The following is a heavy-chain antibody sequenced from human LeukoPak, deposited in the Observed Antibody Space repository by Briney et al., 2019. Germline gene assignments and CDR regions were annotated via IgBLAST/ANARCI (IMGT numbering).Heavy chain of an antibody. J-gene: IGHJ3*02. D-gene: IGHD3-22*01. CDR1: GYSFTSYW. Sequence: GESLKISCKASGYSFTSYWIGWVRQMPGKGLEWMGIIYPGDSDTRYSPSFQGQVTISADKSITTAYLQWSSLKASDTAMYYCARQIYSSGYSDAFDIWGQGTMVTVSS. CDR2: IYPGDSDT. CDR3: ARQIYSSGYSDAFDI. V-gene: IGHV5-51*01.